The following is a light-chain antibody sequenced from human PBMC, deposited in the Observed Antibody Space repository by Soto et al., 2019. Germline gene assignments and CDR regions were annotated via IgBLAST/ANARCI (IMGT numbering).Light chain of an antibody. Sequence: QSALTQPASVSGSPGQSITISCTGTSSDVDAYNYVSWYQQHPGKAPELIIYDVSNRPSGVSNRFSGSKSGNTASLTISGLQAEDEADYHCSSHTTSNTYVFGTGTKLTVL. CDR3: SSHTTSNTYV. V-gene: IGLV2-14*01. CDR1: SSDVDAYNY. CDR2: DVS. J-gene: IGLJ1*01.